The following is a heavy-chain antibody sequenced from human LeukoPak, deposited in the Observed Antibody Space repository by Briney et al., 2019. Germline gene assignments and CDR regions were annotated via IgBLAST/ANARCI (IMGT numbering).Heavy chain of an antibody. CDR2: IYHSGST. CDR3: ARDLYDSSGYYKGVDY. J-gene: IGHJ4*02. V-gene: IGHV4-30-2*01. D-gene: IGHD3-22*01. Sequence: SETLSLTCAVSGGSISSGGYSWSWIRQPPGKGLEWIGYIYHSGSTYYNPSLKSRVTISVDRSKNQFSRKLSSVTAADTAVYYCARDLYDSSGYYKGVDYWGQGTLVTVSS. CDR1: GGSISSGGYS.